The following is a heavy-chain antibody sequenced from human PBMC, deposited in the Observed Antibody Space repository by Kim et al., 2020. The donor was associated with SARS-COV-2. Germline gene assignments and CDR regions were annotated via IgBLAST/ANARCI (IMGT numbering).Heavy chain of an antibody. D-gene: IGHD6-6*01. V-gene: IGHV3-48*03. CDR3: VRRGLAARLDC. CDR2: ISFNGDIT. CDR1: GFNFSSYE. J-gene: IGHJ4*02. Sequence: GGSLRLSCVASGFNFSSYEMNWVRQAPGKGLEWISYISFNGDITYYADSVKGRFTVSRDNARNSMFLQMNSLRVEDTAVYYCVRRGLAARLDCWGQGTLVTVSS.